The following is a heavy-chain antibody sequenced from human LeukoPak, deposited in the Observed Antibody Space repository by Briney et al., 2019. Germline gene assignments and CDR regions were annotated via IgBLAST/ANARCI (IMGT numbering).Heavy chain of an antibody. D-gene: IGHD4-23*01. V-gene: IGHV3-23*01. CDR1: GFTFSSYA. CDR3: ARLFYGGERFPLEDF. J-gene: IGHJ4*02. Sequence: GGSLTLSCAASGFTFSSYAMIWLRQAPGKGLEGVSALNGAGEDTSYADPVKGRVTMDRDNSKSTVFLQMNSLRDDDTAIYCCARLFYGGERFPLEDFWGQGTLVTVS. CDR2: LNGAGEDT.